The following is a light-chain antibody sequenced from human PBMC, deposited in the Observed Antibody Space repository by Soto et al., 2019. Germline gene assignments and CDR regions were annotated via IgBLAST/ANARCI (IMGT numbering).Light chain of an antibody. CDR1: SSGVGGYNY. V-gene: IGLV2-14*01. J-gene: IGLJ1*01. Sequence: SGLTQPASVSVAPGLSIAIACTGSSSGVGGYNYGSWHQQRSAKAPRVLISVVSNRPSGVSNRFSGAKSGNTASLTISTLQAEHEAAFYCSSYRSCGSFFLGSWTEVTVL. CDR3: SSYRSCGSFF. CDR2: VVS.